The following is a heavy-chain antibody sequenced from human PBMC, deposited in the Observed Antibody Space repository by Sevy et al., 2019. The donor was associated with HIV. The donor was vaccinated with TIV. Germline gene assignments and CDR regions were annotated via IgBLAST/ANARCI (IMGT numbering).Heavy chain of an antibody. Sequence: GGSLRLSYTASGFDFSSFSMNWVRQAPGKGLEWISYISRSTTTMYYGDSVKGRFTISRDNAQDSLFLQMNSLRTEDTAVYYCARGGTGATLHFDYWGQGTVVTVSS. J-gene: IGHJ4*02. CDR2: ISRSTTTM. CDR1: GFDFSSFS. V-gene: IGHV3-48*01. CDR3: ARGGTGATLHFDY. D-gene: IGHD2-8*02.